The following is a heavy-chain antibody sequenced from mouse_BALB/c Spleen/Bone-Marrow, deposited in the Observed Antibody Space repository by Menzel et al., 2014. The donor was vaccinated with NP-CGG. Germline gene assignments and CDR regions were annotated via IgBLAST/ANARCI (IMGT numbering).Heavy chain of an antibody. V-gene: IGHV2-9*02. CDR3: ARDGATATLAY. CDR1: GFSLTNYC. CDR2: IWAGGST. Sequence: QVQLQQSGPGLVSPSQRLSITCTVSGFSLTNYCVHWVRQPPGKGLEWLGAIWAGGSTNYKSALMSRLSIGKDNSKSQVFLKMNSLQTDDTAMYYCARDGATATLAYWGQGTLVTVSA. D-gene: IGHD1-2*01. J-gene: IGHJ3*01.